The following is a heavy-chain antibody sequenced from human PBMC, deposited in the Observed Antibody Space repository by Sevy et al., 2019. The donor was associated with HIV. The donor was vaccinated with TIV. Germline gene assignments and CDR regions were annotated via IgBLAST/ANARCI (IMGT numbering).Heavy chain of an antibody. D-gene: IGHD2-2*01. V-gene: IGHV3-21*01. Sequence: GGSLRLSCAASGFTFSSYSMNWVRQAPGKGLEWVSSISSSSSYIYYADSVKGRLTISRDNAKNSLCLQMNSLIAEDTAVYYCARDPGLFVVVPAALLGYYYYGMDVWGQGTTVTVSS. CDR1: GFTFSSYS. CDR2: ISSSSSYI. J-gene: IGHJ6*02. CDR3: ARDPGLFVVVPAALLGYYYYGMDV.